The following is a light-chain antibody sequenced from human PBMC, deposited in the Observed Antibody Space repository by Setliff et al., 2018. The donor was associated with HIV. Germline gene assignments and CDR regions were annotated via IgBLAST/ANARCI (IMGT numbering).Light chain of an antibody. CDR3: AAWDGSLSVWV. CDR2: RNN. J-gene: IGLJ3*02. Sequence: QSVLTQPPSASETPGQRVTISCSGSSSNIGGNYVYWYQRLPGSAPKLLIYRNNQRPSGVPDRFSGSKSGTSASLAISGLRSEDEGDYYCAAWDGSLSVWVFGGGTKVTVL. CDR1: SSNIGGNY. V-gene: IGLV1-47*01.